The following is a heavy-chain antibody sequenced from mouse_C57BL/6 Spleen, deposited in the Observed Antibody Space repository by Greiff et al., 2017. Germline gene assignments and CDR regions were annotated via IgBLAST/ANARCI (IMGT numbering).Heavy chain of an antibody. V-gene: IGHV1-55*01. CDR3: AHYYGSSHWYFDV. CDR2: IYPGSGST. D-gene: IGHD1-1*01. CDR1: GYTFTSYW. J-gene: IGHJ1*03. Sequence: QVHVKQSGAELVKPGASVKMSCKASGYTFTSYWITWVKQRPGQGLEWIGDIYPGSGSTNYNEKFKSKATLTVDTSSSTAYMQLSSLTSEDSAVYYCAHYYGSSHWYFDVWGTGTTVTVSS.